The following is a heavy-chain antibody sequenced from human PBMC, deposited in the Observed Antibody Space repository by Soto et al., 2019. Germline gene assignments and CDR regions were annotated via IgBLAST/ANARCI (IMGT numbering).Heavy chain of an antibody. Sequence: PGGSLRLSCAASGFTFTTYAMSWVRQAPGEGLEWVSTISGSGGSKYYLDSVKGRFTISRDNSKNTLYLQMNSLRAEDTAVYYCAKDADGDCTNGVCPEFDYWGQGTLVTVSS. CDR2: ISGSGGSK. CDR1: GFTFTTYA. CDR3: AKDADGDCTNGVCPEFDY. J-gene: IGHJ4*02. V-gene: IGHV3-23*01. D-gene: IGHD2-8*01.